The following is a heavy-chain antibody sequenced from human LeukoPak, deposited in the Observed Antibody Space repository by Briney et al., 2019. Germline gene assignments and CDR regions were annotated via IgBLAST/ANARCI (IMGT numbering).Heavy chain of an antibody. V-gene: IGHV3-74*01. CDR2: ISGDGSMT. J-gene: IGHJ4*02. CDR3: AKDPLRGYYGGNSGY. Sequence: GSLRLSCAVSGFTFRSYWMHWVRQAPGKGLVWVSRISGDGSMTNYADSVKGRFTISRDNSKNTLYLQMNSLRAEDTAVYYCAKDPLRGYYGGNSGYWGQGTLVTVSS. D-gene: IGHD4-23*01. CDR1: GFTFRSYW.